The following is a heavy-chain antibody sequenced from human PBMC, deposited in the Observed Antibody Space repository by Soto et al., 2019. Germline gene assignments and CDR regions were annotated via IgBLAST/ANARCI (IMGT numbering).Heavy chain of an antibody. CDR3: ASVNRVAVASLLSYLFAS. J-gene: IGHJ5*01. D-gene: IGHD5-12*01. CDR2: ISASGDTE. Sequence: AGGSLRVSWEVAGGRFSLDDMSWGRQAPGKGLEWIAYISASGDTENYSDSVKGRFTISRDNARNSLLLQMSSLRAEDTAVYYCASVNRVAVASLLSYLFASRGQRSLV. CDR1: GGRFSLDD. V-gene: IGHV3-48*03.